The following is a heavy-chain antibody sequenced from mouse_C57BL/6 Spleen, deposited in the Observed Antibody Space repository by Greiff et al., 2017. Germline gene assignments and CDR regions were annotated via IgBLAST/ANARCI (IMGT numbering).Heavy chain of an antibody. J-gene: IGHJ3*01. CDR1: GYTFTDYY. CDR3: AGARDEIYYGNFAWFAY. Sequence: VQLQQPGPVLVKPGASVKMSCKASGYTFTDYYMNWVKQSHGKSLEWIGVINPYNGGTSYNQKFKGKATLTVDKSSSTAYMELNSLTSEDSAVYYCAGARDEIYYGNFAWFAYWGQGTLVTVSA. D-gene: IGHD2-1*01. V-gene: IGHV1-19*01. CDR2: INPYNGGT.